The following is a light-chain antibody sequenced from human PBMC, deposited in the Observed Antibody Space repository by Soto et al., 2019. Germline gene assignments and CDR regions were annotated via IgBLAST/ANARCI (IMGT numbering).Light chain of an antibody. CDR2: KAS. CDR1: QSVDTC. Sequence: DIQMTQSPSTLSASVGDRVTITCRASQSVDTCLAWYQQKPGKAPHLLIYKASSLETGVPSRFSGSGSVTEITRTISSLQPDDFATYYCQQFYRYPWTFGQGTKVEIK. J-gene: IGKJ1*01. CDR3: QQFYRYPWT. V-gene: IGKV1-5*03.